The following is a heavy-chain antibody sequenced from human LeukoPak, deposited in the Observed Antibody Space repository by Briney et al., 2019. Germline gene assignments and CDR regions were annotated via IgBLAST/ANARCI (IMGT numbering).Heavy chain of an antibody. V-gene: IGHV3-74*01. CDR2: INGEGSSI. CDR1: GLTISNYW. J-gene: IGHJ4*02. Sequence: GGSLRLYCPASGLTISNYWMHWVRQVPGKGLVWVSRINGEGSSISYAESVKGRFTISRDNAKNTLNLQMNSLRAEDTAVYYCARGRGVSLDYWGQGALVTVFS. CDR3: ARGRGVSLDY. D-gene: IGHD3-10*01.